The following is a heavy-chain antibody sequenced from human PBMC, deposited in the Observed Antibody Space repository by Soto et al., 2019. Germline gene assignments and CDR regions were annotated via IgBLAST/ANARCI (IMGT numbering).Heavy chain of an antibody. CDR2: ISDSGITT. V-gene: IGHV3-23*01. D-gene: IGHD1-26*01. CDR1: GFTFSDYA. CDR3: AKDARRSGIVGQWVA. Sequence: EVPLMESGGGLIQPGGSLRLSCAASGFTFSDYAMAWVRQVPGKGLEWVSGISDSGITTKYAASVKGRFTISRDKSKNTLFLQMTSLKAADTAVYYCAKDARRSGIVGQWVAWGQGALVTVSS. J-gene: IGHJ5*02.